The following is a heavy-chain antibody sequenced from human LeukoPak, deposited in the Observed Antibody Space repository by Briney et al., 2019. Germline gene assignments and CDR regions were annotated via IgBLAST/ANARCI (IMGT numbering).Heavy chain of an antibody. D-gene: IGHD6-6*01. CDR3: ARGPPGIAARPTSDYYYYGMDV. CDR1: GYTFTGYY. Sequence: SVKVSCKASGYTFTGYYMHWVRQAPGQGLEWMGGIIPIFGTANYAQKFQGRVTITADESTSTAYMELSSLRSEDTAVYYCARGPPGIAARPTSDYYYYGMDVWGQGTTVTVSS. CDR2: IIPIFGTA. V-gene: IGHV1-69*13. J-gene: IGHJ6*02.